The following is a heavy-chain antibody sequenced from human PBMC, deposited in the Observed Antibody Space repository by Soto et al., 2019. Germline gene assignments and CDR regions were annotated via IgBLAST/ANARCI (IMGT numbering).Heavy chain of an antibody. J-gene: IGHJ6*03. D-gene: IGHD2-15*01. V-gene: IGHV4-34*01. CDR3: ARVIKPRYCSGGSCYTRYYYYYMDV. CDR2: INHSGGT. Sequence: QVQLQQWGAGLLKPSETLSLTCAVYGGSFSGYYWSWIRQPPGKGLEWIGEINHSGGTNYNPSLKSRGTISVDTSKNQFSLKLSSVTAADTAVYYCARVIKPRYCSGGSCYTRYYYYYMDVWVKGTTVTVSS. CDR1: GGSFSGYY.